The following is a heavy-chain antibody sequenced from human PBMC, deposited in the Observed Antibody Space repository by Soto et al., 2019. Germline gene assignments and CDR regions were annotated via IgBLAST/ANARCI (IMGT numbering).Heavy chain of an antibody. Sequence: LRLSCAASGFTFSSYGMHWVRQAPGKGLEWVAVISYDGSNKYYADSVKGRFTISRDNSKNTLYLQMNSLRAEDAAVYYCAKDNVHCSSTSCQDYYYYYGMDVWGQGTTVTVSS. CDR3: AKDNVHCSSTSCQDYYYYYGMDV. J-gene: IGHJ6*02. CDR1: GFTFSSYG. V-gene: IGHV3-30*18. D-gene: IGHD2-2*01. CDR2: ISYDGSNK.